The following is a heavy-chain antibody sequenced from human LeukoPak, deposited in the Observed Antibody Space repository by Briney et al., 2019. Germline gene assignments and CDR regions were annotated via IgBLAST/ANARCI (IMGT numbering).Heavy chain of an antibody. D-gene: IGHD2-21*02. CDR1: GFTFSNYP. CDR2: ISYDGGNR. Sequence: GGSLRLSCAASGFTFSNYPRHWVRQAPGKGLEWVAVISYDGGNRYHADSVKGRFTISRDNSKNTLYLQMSSLRVEDTAVYYCARENRWGLYFDYWGQGTLVTVSP. CDR3: ARENRWGLYFDY. J-gene: IGHJ4*02. V-gene: IGHV3-30-3*01.